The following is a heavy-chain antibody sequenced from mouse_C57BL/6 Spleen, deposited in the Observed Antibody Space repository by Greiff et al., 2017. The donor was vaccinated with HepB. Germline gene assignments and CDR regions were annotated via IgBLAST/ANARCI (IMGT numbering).Heavy chain of an antibody. J-gene: IGHJ4*01. Sequence: QVQLQQSGPELVKPGDSVKISCKASGYAFSSSWMNWVKQRPGKGLEWIGRIYPGDGDTNYNGKFKGKATLTADKSSSTAYMQLSSLTSEDSAVYFCAKPNWDRDAMDYWGQGTSVTVSS. CDR2: IYPGDGDT. D-gene: IGHD4-1*02. V-gene: IGHV1-82*01. CDR3: AKPNWDRDAMDY. CDR1: GYAFSSSW.